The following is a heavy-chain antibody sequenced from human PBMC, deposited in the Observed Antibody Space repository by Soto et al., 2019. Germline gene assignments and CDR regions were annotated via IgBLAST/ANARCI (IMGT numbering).Heavy chain of an antibody. CDR1: VASITGSFF. Sequence: SETLSLTCTVSVASITGSFFWIWIRQPAWKGLEWIGRFSLSGTTNYNPSLMSRVTMSADVSKNQFSLRLTSLTAADTALYYWPRGMRPTGAPAWYYFESWGQGTVVTVSS. V-gene: IGHV4-4*07. D-gene: IGHD1-7*01. J-gene: IGHJ5*01. CDR3: PRGMRPTGAPAWYYFES. CDR2: FSLSGTT.